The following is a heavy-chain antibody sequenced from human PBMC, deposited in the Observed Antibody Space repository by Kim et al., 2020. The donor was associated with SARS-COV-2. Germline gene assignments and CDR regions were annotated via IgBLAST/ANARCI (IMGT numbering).Heavy chain of an antibody. J-gene: IGHJ4*02. CDR1: GFTFSDYY. CDR2: ISSSSSYT. Sequence: GGSLRLSCAASGFTFSDYYMSWIRQAPGKGLEWVSYISSSSSYTNYADSVKGRFTISRDNAKNSLYLQMNSLRAEDTAVYYCARDHSRHRATGEFDYWGQGTLVTVSS. V-gene: IGHV3-11*06. D-gene: IGHD1-26*01. CDR3: ARDHSRHRATGEFDY.